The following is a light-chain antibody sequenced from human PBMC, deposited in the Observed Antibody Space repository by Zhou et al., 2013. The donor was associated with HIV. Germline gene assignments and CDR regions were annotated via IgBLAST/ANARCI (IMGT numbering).Light chain of an antibody. J-gene: IGKJ5*01. V-gene: IGKV3D-20*02. Sequence: DIVLTQSPGTLSLSPGERATLSCRASQSVSSSYLAWYQQKPGQAPRLLIYDASNRATGIPARFSGSGSGTDFTLTISSLEPEDFAVYYCQQRGAFGQGTRLEIK. CDR2: DAS. CDR1: QSVSSSY. CDR3: QQRGA.